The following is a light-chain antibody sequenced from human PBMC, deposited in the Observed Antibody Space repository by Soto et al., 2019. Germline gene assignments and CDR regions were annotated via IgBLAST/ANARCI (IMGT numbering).Light chain of an antibody. CDR2: AAS. CDR1: QSISSY. J-gene: IGKJ1*01. V-gene: IGKV1-39*01. Sequence: DIQMTQSPSSLSASVGDRVTITCRASQSISSYLNWYQQKPGKAPKLLIYAASSLQSGVPSRFSGSGSGTDFTLTISSLQPKDFATYYCQQRETFGQGTKVEIK. CDR3: QQRET.